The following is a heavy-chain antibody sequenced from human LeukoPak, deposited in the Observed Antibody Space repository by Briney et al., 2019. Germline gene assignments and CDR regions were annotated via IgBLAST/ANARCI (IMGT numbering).Heavy chain of an antibody. J-gene: IGHJ4*02. Sequence: APVKVSCKASGYTFTSYGISWLRQAPGQGLEWMGWISAYNGNTNYAQKLQGRVTMTTDTSTSTAYMELRSLRSDDTAVYYCARDGAVAGTNYFDYWGQGTLVTVSS. CDR1: GYTFTSYG. CDR2: ISAYNGNT. V-gene: IGHV1-18*01. CDR3: ARDGAVAGTNYFDY. D-gene: IGHD6-19*01.